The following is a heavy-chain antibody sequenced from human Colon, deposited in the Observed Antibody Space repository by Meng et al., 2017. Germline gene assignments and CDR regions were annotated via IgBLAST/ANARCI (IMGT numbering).Heavy chain of an antibody. CDR2: NHNTGNT. CDR3: ARVNGDFDEGWFDP. J-gene: IGHJ5*02. D-gene: IGHD4-17*01. V-gene: IGHV4-61*03. CDR1: GGAVISDIYY. Sequence: QVPAPGLVVPSEAPSLPLIVFGGAVISDIYYSSWIRPPPGKGLGLIGYNHNTGNTNYTPSLASRVRMSLDTSKNHFPLHLTSVTAADTAIYYCARVNGDFDEGWFDPWGQGTLVTVSS.